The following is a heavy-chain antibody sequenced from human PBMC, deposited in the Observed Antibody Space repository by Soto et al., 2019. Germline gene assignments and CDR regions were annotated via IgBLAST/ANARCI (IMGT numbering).Heavy chain of an antibody. J-gene: IGHJ4*02. Sequence: QVQLVESGGGVVQPGRSLRLSCAASGFTFSSYGMHWVRQAPGKGLEWVAIISYDGSNTYYADSVKGRFTISRDNSKNTLYRQMNSLIAEDTSVYYCAKEGGLSGSYYISSSYYFDYWGQGTLVTVSS. D-gene: IGHD1-26*01. CDR1: GFTFSSYG. CDR2: ISYDGSNT. CDR3: AKEGGLSGSYYISSSYYFDY. V-gene: IGHV3-30*18.